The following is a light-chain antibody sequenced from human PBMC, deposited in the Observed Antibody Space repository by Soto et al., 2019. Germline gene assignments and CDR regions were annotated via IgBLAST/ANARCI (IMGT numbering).Light chain of an antibody. CDR3: QQYGSSPWT. CDR1: QSVSSY. CDR2: DAS. J-gene: IGKJ1*01. Sequence: EIVLTQSPGTLSLSPGERATLSCRASQSVSSYLAWYQQNPGQAPRLLIYDASNRATGIPDRFSGSGSGTDFTLTISRLEPEDFAVYYCQQYGSSPWTFGQGTKVDIK. V-gene: IGKV3-20*01.